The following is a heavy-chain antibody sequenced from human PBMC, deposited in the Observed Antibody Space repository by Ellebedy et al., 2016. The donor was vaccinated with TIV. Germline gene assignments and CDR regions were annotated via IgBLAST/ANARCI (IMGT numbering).Heavy chain of an antibody. CDR2: ISSSSSTI. V-gene: IGHV3-48*04. D-gene: IGHD5-18*01. Sequence: GGSLRLXCAASGFTFSSYSMNWVRQAPGKGLEWVSYISSSSSTIYYADSVKGRFTISRDNAKNSLYLQMNSLRAEDTAVYYCARGDRIQLWSYFDYWGQGTLVTVSS. J-gene: IGHJ4*02. CDR3: ARGDRIQLWSYFDY. CDR1: GFTFSSYS.